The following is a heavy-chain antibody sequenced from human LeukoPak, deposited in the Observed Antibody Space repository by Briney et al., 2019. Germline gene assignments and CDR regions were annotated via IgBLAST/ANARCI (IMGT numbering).Heavy chain of an antibody. Sequence: PGRSLRLSCAASGFTLSNYGMHWVRQAPGKGLEWVAVISYDGGNKYYAASVKGRFTISRDSSKNTLYLQMNSLRAEDTAVYYCAKEGCSGGSCLAYYFDYWGQGTLVTASS. CDR3: AKEGCSGGSCLAYYFDY. V-gene: IGHV3-30*18. J-gene: IGHJ4*02. CDR1: GFTLSNYG. D-gene: IGHD2-15*01. CDR2: ISYDGGNK.